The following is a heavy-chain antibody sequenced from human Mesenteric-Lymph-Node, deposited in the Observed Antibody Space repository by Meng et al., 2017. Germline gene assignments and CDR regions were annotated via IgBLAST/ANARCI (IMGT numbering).Heavy chain of an antibody. Sequence: GESLKISCAASGFTFSNAWMNWVRQAPGKGPEWVGLIKSKTDGGTTDFAAPVKGRFTISRDNAKNSLYLQMNSLRAEDTAVYYCARAMIRYFDWLSWFDPWGQGTLVTVSS. J-gene: IGHJ5*02. CDR2: IKSKTDGGTT. D-gene: IGHD3-9*01. CDR1: GFTFSNAW. V-gene: IGHV3-15*01. CDR3: ARAMIRYFDWLSWFDP.